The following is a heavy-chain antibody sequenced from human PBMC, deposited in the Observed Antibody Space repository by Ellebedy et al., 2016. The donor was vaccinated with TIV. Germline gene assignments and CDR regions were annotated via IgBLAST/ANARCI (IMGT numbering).Heavy chain of an antibody. CDR3: ARGQRYREWLRLTEYYFDY. CDR1: GGSFSGYY. J-gene: IGHJ4*02. D-gene: IGHD5-12*01. Sequence: SETLSLTXAVYGGSFSGYYWSWIRQPPGKGLEWIGEINHSGSTNYNPSLKSRVTISVDTSKNQFSLKLSSVTAADTAVYYCARGQRYREWLRLTEYYFDYWGQGTLVTVSS. CDR2: INHSGST. V-gene: IGHV4-34*01.